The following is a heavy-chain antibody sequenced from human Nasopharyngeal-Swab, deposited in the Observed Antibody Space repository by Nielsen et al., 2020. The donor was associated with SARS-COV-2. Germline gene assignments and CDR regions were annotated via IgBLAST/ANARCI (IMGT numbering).Heavy chain of an antibody. D-gene: IGHD4-17*01. CDR3: ARDAPAHYGAFY. CDR1: GFTFSSFG. J-gene: IGHJ4*02. Sequence: SCAASGFTFSSFGMHWARQAPGKGLEWVAFIAHDASNEYYGDSVKGRFSISRDSSKNTLYLQMDSLRGEDTAVYYCARDAPAHYGAFYWGRGTLVTVSS. CDR2: IAHDASNE. V-gene: IGHV3-30*03.